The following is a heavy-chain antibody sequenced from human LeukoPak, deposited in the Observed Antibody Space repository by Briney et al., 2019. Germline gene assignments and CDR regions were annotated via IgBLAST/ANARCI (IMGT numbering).Heavy chain of an antibody. CDR2: MYYSGST. CDR3: ARAVNLEYTGMDV. D-gene: IGHD1-1*01. J-gene: IGHJ6*02. Sequence: SETLSLTCTVSGGSISSYYWSWIRQPPGQGLEWIGYMYYSGSTNYNPSLKSRVTMSVDTSKNQFSLKLSSVTAADTAVYYCARAVNLEYTGMDVWGQGITVTVSS. V-gene: IGHV4-59*01. CDR1: GGSISSYY.